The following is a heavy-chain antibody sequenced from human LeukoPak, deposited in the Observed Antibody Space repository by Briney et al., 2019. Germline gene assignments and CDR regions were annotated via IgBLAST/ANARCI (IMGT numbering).Heavy chain of an antibody. D-gene: IGHD6-19*01. CDR1: GFTVSSNY. CDR3: ARERTYSSGWV. J-gene: IGHJ4*02. CDR2: IYSGGST. V-gene: IGHV3-53*01. Sequence: PGGSLRLSRAASGFTVSSNYMSWVRQAPGKGLEWVSVIYSGGSTYYADSVKGRFTISRDNSKNTLYLQMNSLRAEDTAVYYCARERTYSSGWVWGQGTLVTVSS.